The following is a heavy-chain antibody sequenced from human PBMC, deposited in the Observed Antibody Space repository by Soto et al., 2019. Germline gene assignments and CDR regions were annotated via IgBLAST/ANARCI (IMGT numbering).Heavy chain of an antibody. CDR2: IIPIFGTA. J-gene: IGHJ4*02. Sequence: SVKVSCKASGGTFSSYAISWVRQAPGQGLEWMGGIIPIFGTANYAQKFQGRVTITADESTSTAYMELSSLRSEDTAVYYCARAPSDTYSRAVYFDYWGQGTLVTVSS. CDR3: ARAPSDTYSRAVYFDY. V-gene: IGHV1-69*13. CDR1: GGTFSSYA. D-gene: IGHD1-26*01.